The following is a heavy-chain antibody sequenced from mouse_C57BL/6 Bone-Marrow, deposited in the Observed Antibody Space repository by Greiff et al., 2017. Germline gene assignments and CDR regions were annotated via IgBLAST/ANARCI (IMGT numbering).Heavy chain of an antibody. D-gene: IGHD1-1*01. J-gene: IGHJ1*03. V-gene: IGHV14-4*01. CDR1: GFNIKDDY. CDR3: TLLLFDV. CDR2: IDPENGDT. Sequence: EVQGVESGAELVRPGASVKLSCTASGFNIKDDYMHWVKQRPEQGLEWIGWIDPENGDTEYASKFQGKATITADTSSNTAYLQLSSLTSEDTAVYYCTLLLFDVWGTGTTVTVSS.